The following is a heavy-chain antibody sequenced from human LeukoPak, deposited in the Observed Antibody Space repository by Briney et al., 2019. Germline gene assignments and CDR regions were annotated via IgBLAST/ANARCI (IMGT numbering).Heavy chain of an antibody. CDR3: ATFFDFWFGP. CDR1: GGSISSYY. J-gene: IGHJ5*02. CDR2: IYYGGST. V-gene: IGHV4-59*01. Sequence: SETLSLTCTVSGGSISSYYWSWIRQPPGKGLEWIGYIYYGGSTNYNPSLKSRVTISVDTSKNQFSLKLSSVTAADTAVYFCATFFDFWFGPWGQGTQVTVSS. D-gene: IGHD5/OR15-5a*01.